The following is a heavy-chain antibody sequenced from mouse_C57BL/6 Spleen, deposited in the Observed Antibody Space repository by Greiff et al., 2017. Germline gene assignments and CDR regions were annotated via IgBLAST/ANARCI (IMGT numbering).Heavy chain of an antibody. CDR3: ARARTVAQGWYFYV. D-gene: IGHD4-1*01. V-gene: IGHV1-72*01. Sequence: VQLQQPGAELVKPGASVKLSCKASGYTFTSYWMHWVKQRPGRGLEWIGRIDPNSGGTKYNEKFKSKATLTVDKPSSAAYMQRSSLTSEESAVYYCARARTVAQGWYFYVWGTGTTGTASS. CDR1: GYTFTSYW. CDR2: IDPNSGGT. J-gene: IGHJ1*03.